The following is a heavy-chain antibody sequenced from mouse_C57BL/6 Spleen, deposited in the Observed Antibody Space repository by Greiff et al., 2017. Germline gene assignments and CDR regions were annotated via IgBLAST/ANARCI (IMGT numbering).Heavy chain of an antibody. D-gene: IGHD2-4*01. CDR2: IYPGSGST. CDR3: ARGPYDYDGDYYAMDY. CDR1: GYTFTSYW. J-gene: IGHJ4*01. V-gene: IGHV1-55*01. Sequence: QVQLQQPGAELVKPGASVKMSCKASGYTFTSYWLTWVKQRPGQGLEWIGDIYPGSGSTNYNEKFKSKATLTVDTSSSTAYMQLSSLTSEDSAVYYCARGPYDYDGDYYAMDYWGQGTSVTVSS.